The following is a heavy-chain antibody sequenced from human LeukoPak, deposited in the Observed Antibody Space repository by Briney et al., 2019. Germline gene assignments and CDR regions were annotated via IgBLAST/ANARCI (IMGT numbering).Heavy chain of an antibody. CDR1: GGSISSSSYY. D-gene: IGHD1-1*01. J-gene: IGHJ4*02. CDR3: ARQERKLERFYYFDY. CDR2: IYYSGST. Sequence: SETLSPTCTVSGGSISSSSYYWGWIRQPPGKGLEWIGSIYYSGSTYYNPSLKSRVTISVDTSKNQFSLKLSSVTAADTAVYYCARQERKLERFYYFDYWGQGTLVTVSS. V-gene: IGHV4-39*01.